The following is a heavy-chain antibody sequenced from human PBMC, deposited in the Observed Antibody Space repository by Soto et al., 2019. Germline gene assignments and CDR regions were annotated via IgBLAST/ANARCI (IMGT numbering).Heavy chain of an antibody. CDR2: ISAYNGNT. CDR3: ARGILSSSSGPHYYYGMDV. CDR1: GYTFTSYG. Sequence: ASVKVSCKASGYTFTSYGISWVRQAPGQGLEWKGWISAYNGNTNYAQKLQGRVTMTTDTSTSTAYMELRSLRSDDTAVYYCARGILSSSSGPHYYYGMDVWGQGTTVTVSS. J-gene: IGHJ6*02. V-gene: IGHV1-18*01. D-gene: IGHD6-6*01.